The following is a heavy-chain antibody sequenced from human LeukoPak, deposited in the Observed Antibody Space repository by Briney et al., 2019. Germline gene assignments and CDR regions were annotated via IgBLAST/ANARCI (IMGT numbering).Heavy chain of an antibody. CDR1: GYTFTGYY. J-gene: IGHJ5*02. V-gene: IGHV1-2*02. D-gene: IGHD6-19*01. CDR3: ARDHPPLVGSRGWYVQNWFDP. CDR2: INPNSGGT. Sequence: ASVKVSCKASGYTFTGYYMHWVRQAPGQGLEWMGWINPNSGGTNYAQKFQGRVTMTRDTSISTAYMELSRLRSDDTAVYYCARDHPPLVGSRGWYVQNWFDPWGQGTLVTVSS.